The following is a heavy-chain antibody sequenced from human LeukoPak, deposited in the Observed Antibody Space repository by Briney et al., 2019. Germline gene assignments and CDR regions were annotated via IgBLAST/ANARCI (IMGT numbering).Heavy chain of an antibody. V-gene: IGHV4-61*01. D-gene: IGHD2-15*01. Sequence: SETLSLTCTVSGGSISSSSYYWGWIRQPPGKGLEWIGYIYYSGSTNYNPSLKSRVTISVDTSKNQFSLKLSSVTAADTAVYYCARDSVLVGGGSRWFDPWGQGTLVTVSS. CDR3: ARDSVLVGGGSRWFDP. J-gene: IGHJ5*02. CDR1: GGSISSSSYY. CDR2: IYYSGST.